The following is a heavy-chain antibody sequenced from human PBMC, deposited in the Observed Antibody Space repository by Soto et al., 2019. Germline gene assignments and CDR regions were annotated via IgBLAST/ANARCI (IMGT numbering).Heavy chain of an antibody. D-gene: IGHD4-17*01. V-gene: IGHV2-5*01. J-gene: IGHJ4*02. Sequence: SGPTLVNPTRTLTLTGTFSVFSLRRSGVGVSWIRQPPGKALEWLALIYWNDDQRYSPSLKSRLTITKNTSRNQVVLTMTNMAPVDTATYYCARFLSTVTTDPYFYDYWGQGTLDTVSS. CDR3: ARFLSTVTTDPYFYDY. CDR2: IYWNDDQ. CDR1: VFSLRRSGVG.